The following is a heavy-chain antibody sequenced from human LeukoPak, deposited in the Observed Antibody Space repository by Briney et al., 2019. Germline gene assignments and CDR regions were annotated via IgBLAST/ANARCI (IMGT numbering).Heavy chain of an antibody. CDR3: AKSNGYGLIDI. CDR1: SRSISTSNYY. Sequence: PSDTLSLTCTLWSRSISTSNYYCGSVRPHPGKFRGWDGNIFYSGSIYYSPSLKSRVTISLDTSRNQCAPKLNAGTAAGTAVYYCAKSNGYGLIDIWGQGTMVTVS. J-gene: IGHJ3*02. V-gene: IGHV4-39*06. CDR2: IFYSGSI. D-gene: IGHD3-22*01.